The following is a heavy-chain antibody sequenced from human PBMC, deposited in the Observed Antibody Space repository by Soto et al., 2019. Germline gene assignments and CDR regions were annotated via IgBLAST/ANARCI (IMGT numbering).Heavy chain of an antibody. CDR3: ARGGGSYVLDC. V-gene: IGHV1-46*01. D-gene: IGHD1-26*01. Sequence: QVQLVQSGAEVKKPGASVKVSCKASGYTFTSYYMHWVRQAPGQGLEWMGIINPSGGSTSYAQKFQGRAPMTSDKSTSAVYMELSSLSSEDTAVYYCARGGGSYVLDCWGQGTLVTVSS. CDR1: GYTFTSYY. J-gene: IGHJ4*02. CDR2: INPSGGST.